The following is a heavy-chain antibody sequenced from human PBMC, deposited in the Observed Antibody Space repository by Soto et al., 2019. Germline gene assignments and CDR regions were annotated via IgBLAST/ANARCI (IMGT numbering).Heavy chain of an antibody. V-gene: IGHV1-3*01. Sequence: GASVAVCWEECGDGFASYARQWVRQAPGQRLEWMGWINGGNGNTKYSQKFQGRVTITRDTSASTAYMELSSLRSEDTAVYYCARVSGWYHLDYWGQGTLVTVSS. CDR2: INGGNGNT. CDR3: ARVSGWYHLDY. J-gene: IGHJ4*02. CDR1: GDGFASYA. D-gene: IGHD6-19*01.